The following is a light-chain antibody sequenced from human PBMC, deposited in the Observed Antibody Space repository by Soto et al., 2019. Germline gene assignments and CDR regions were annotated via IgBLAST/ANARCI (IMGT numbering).Light chain of an antibody. V-gene: IGLV2-14*01. CDR3: SSYTSSTIRVV. J-gene: IGLJ2*01. CDR2: EVS. CDR1: SSDVGGYNY. Sequence: QSALTQPASVSGSPGQSITISCTGTSSDVGGYNYVSWYQQHPGKAPKLMISEVSNRPSGVSNRFSGSKSGNTASLTISGLQADDEAAYYCSSYTSSTIRVVFGGGTKLTVL.